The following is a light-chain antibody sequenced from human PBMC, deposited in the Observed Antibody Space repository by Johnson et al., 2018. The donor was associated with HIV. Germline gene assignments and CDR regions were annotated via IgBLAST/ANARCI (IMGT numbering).Light chain of an antibody. J-gene: IGLJ1*01. CDR1: SSNIGNNY. Sequence: QAVLTQPPSVSAAPGQKVTISCSGSSSNIGNNYVSWYQQLPGTAPKLLIYENNKRPSGIPDRFSGSKSGTSATLGITGLQTGDEADYYCGTWDSSLRLRYVFGTGTKVTVL. V-gene: IGLV1-51*02. CDR2: ENN. CDR3: GTWDSSLRLRYV.